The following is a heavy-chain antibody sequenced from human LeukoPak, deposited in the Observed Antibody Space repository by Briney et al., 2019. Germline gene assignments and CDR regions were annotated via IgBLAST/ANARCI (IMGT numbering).Heavy chain of an antibody. CDR2: ISPTGSTT. CDR3: ARDNWNYGVVAFDI. Sequence: GGSLRLSCTASGFSFSGHWMHWARQLPGKGLVWVSRISPTGSTTSYADSVKGRFTVSRDNSKNTLYLQMNSLRAEDTAVYYCARDNWNYGVVAFDIWGQGTMVTVSS. D-gene: IGHD1-7*01. CDR1: GFSFSGHW. J-gene: IGHJ3*02. V-gene: IGHV3-74*01.